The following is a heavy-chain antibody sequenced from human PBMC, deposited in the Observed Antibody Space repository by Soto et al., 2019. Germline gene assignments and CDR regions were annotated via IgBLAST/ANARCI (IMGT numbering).Heavy chain of an antibody. CDR2: IVVGNGNT. Sequence: QMQLVQSGPEVKKPGTSVRVSCKASGFTFSTSTVQWVRQTPGHRLEWIGWIVVGNGNTNFAQNLRQRVTFSRDMSASTAYMELSSLRSGDTATYYCATASEGYTFGFDSWGQGSLVTVSS. D-gene: IGHD5-12*01. CDR1: GFTFSTST. J-gene: IGHJ4*02. CDR3: ATASEGYTFGFDS. V-gene: IGHV1-58*01.